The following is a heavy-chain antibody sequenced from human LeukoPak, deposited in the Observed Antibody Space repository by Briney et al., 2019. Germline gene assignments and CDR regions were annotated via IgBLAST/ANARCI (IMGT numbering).Heavy chain of an antibody. CDR1: GFTFSSYA. D-gene: IGHD6-13*01. CDR2: ISYDGSNK. CDR3: ARALGGIAAAGTYYYYYYGMDV. V-gene: IGHV3-30-3*01. Sequence: PGGSLRLSCAASGFTFSSYAMHWVRQAPGKGLEWVAVISYDGSNKYYADSVKGRFTISRDNSKNTLYLQMNSLRAEDTAVYYCARALGGIAAAGTYYYYYYGMDVWGQGTTVTVSS. J-gene: IGHJ6*02.